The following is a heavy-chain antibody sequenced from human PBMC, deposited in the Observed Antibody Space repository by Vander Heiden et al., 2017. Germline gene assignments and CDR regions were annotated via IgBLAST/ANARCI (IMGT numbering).Heavy chain of an antibody. CDR1: GLPPSISGVG. J-gene: IGHJ4*02. D-gene: IGHD3-3*01. CDR2: IYWNDDK. Sequence: QITLKESGPTLVKPTQTFTLTCTFPGLPPSISGVGVGVVRKPPGKALEWLALIYWNDDKRYSPALKSRLTITKDTSKNQVVLTMTNMDPVDTATYYCAHLRDDCWSGLWGDYWGQGTMVTVSS. V-gene: IGHV2-5*01. CDR3: AHLRDDCWSGLWGDY.